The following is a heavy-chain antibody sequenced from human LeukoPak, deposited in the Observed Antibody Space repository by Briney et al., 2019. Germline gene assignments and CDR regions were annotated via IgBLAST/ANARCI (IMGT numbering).Heavy chain of an antibody. CDR1: GFTFDDYG. CDR3: AKDPMRRYYYDSSGYFFDY. D-gene: IGHD3-22*01. J-gene: IGHJ4*02. V-gene: IGHV3-23*01. Sequence: GGSLRLSCAASGFTFDDYGMSWVRQAPGKGLEWVSAISGSGGSTYYADSVKGRFTISRDNSKNTLYLQMNSLRAEDTAVYYCAKDPMRRYYYDSSGYFFDYWGQGTLVTVSS. CDR2: ISGSGGST.